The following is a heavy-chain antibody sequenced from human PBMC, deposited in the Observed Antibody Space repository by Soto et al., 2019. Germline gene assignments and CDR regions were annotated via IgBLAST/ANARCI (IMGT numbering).Heavy chain of an antibody. J-gene: IGHJ4*02. D-gene: IGHD2-8*01. V-gene: IGHV3-48*03. CDR2: ISGAGTAE. CDR3: ARGGVY. CDR1: GFTFSAYE. Sequence: EVHLVQSGGGSGQPGGSLRLACVASGFTFSAYEMNWVRQAPGEGLERISYISGAGTAEYYADSVKGRFSISRDNAQNTLYLQMNGLKVEDTAVYYCARGGVYWGQGTLVTVSS.